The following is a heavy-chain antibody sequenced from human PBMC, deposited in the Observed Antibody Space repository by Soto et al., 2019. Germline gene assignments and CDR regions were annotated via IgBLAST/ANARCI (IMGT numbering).Heavy chain of an antibody. J-gene: IGHJ4*02. CDR1: GGTFSSYT. CDR3: ARETLSSGYPLA. CDR2: IIPILGIA. Sequence: QVQLVQSGAEVKKPGSSVKVSCKASGGTFSSYTISWVRQAPGQGLEWMGRIIPILGIANYAQKFQGRVTITADKSTSTACMELSSLRSEDTAVYYCARETLSSGYPLAWGQGTLVTVSS. D-gene: IGHD3-22*01. V-gene: IGHV1-69*08.